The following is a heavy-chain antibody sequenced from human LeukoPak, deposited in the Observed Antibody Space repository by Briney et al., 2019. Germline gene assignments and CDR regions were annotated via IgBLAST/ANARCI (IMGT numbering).Heavy chain of an antibody. Sequence: SSETLSLTCTVSGGSISNYYWSWIRQPPGKALECMGYIYYSGTTNYNPSLKSRVTISVDTSKNQFSLKLSSVTAADTAVYYCARHGGYSSPYLHWGQGTLVTVSS. CDR3: ARHGGYSSPYLH. CDR1: GGSISNYY. D-gene: IGHD6-13*01. CDR2: IYYSGTT. V-gene: IGHV4-59*08. J-gene: IGHJ1*01.